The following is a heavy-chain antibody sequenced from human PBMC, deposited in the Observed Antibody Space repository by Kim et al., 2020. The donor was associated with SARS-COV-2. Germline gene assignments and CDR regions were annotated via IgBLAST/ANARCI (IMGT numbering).Heavy chain of an antibody. Sequence: SETLSLTCTVSGGSISSSSYYWGWIRQPPGKGLEWIGSIYYSGSTYYNPSLKSRVTISVDTSKNQFSLKLSSVTAADTAVYYCARSKYYDFWSGYPYFDYWGQGTLVTVSS. CDR2: IYYSGST. CDR1: GGSISSSSYY. V-gene: IGHV4-39*01. CDR3: ARSKYYDFWSGYPYFDY. D-gene: IGHD3-3*01. J-gene: IGHJ4*02.